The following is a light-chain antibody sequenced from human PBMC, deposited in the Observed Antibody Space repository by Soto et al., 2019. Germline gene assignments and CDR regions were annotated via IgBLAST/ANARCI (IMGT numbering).Light chain of an antibody. CDR1: QSISSW. Sequence: IQMTQSPSTLSASVGDRVTITCRASQSISSWLAWYQQKAGEAPKLLIYKASSLESGVPSRFGGSGSGTEFTLTISSLQSDDFATYYCQQYNVYPWTFGQGTKVEIK. CDR3: QQYNVYPWT. CDR2: KAS. J-gene: IGKJ1*01. V-gene: IGKV1-5*03.